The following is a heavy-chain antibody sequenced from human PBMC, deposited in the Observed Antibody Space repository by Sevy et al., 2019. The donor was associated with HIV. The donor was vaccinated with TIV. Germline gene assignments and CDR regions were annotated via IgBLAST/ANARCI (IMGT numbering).Heavy chain of an antibody. D-gene: IGHD3-16*02. CDR2: VKQDGSEK. CDR1: GFTFNSYW. J-gene: IGHJ6*02. Sequence: GGSLRLSCAASGFTFNSYWMSWVRQAPGKGLECVANVKQDGSEKYYVDSVRGRFSISRDNAKNSLYLQMNSLRAEDTAVYYCARVDSHRVFDYYYGMDVWGQGTTVTVSS. CDR3: ARVDSHRVFDYYYGMDV. V-gene: IGHV3-7*01.